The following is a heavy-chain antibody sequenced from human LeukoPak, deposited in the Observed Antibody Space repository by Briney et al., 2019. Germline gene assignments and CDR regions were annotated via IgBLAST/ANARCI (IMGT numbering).Heavy chain of an antibody. CDR1: GFTFSSYS. CDR2: ISSGSTTI. D-gene: IGHD4-17*01. CDR3: ARGKSNYGDYVDY. J-gene: IGHJ4*02. Sequence: GGSLRLSCAASGFTFSSYSMNWVRQAPGKGLEWISYISSGSTTIYYADSVKGRFTISRDNAKNSLYLQMNSLRAEDTAVYYCARGKSNYGDYVDYWGQGTLVTVSS. V-gene: IGHV3-48*04.